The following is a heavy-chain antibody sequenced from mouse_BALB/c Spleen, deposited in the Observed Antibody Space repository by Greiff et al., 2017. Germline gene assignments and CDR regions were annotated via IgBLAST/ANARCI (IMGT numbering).Heavy chain of an antibody. CDR1: GFTFSSYG. CDR2: INSNGGST. D-gene: IGHD2-1*01. CDR3: AGNYGYYAMDY. J-gene: IGHJ4*01. V-gene: IGHV5-6-3*01. Sequence: EVQVVESGGGLVQPGGSLKLSCAASGFTFSSYGMSWVRQTPDKRLELVATINSNGGSTYYPDSVKGRFTISRDNAKNTLYLQMSSLKSEDTAMYYCAGNYGYYAMDYWGQGTSVTVSS.